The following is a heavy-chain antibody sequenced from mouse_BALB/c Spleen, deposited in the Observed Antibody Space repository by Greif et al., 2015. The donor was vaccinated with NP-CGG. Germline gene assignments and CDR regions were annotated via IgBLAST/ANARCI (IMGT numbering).Heavy chain of an antibody. CDR3: ASGYWYFDV. J-gene: IGHJ1*01. CDR2: IDPANGNT. V-gene: IGHV14-3*02. Sequence: VQLQQSGAELVKPGASVKLSCTASGFNIKDTYMHWVKQRPEQGLEWIGRIDPANGNTKYDPKFQGKATITADTSSNTAYLQLSSLTSEDTAVYYCASGYWYFDVWGAGTTVTVSS. CDR1: GFNIKDTY.